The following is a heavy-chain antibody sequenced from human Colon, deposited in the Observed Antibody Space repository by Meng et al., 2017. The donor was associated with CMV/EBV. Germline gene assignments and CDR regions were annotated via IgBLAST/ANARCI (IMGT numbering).Heavy chain of an antibody. Sequence: GESLKISCAGSEFAFDAFSMHWIRQAPGKGLEWVALINWDGGKTYYGDSVKGRFTISRDNSKKSLYLQMHSLRPEDTAIYYCGCSTQWGQGTLVTVSS. V-gene: IGHV3-43*01. D-gene: IGHD2-15*01. CDR3: GCSTQ. CDR1: EFAFDAFS. CDR2: INWDGGKT. J-gene: IGHJ4*02.